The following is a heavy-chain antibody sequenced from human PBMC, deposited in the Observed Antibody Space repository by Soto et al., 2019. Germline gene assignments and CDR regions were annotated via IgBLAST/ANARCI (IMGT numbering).Heavy chain of an antibody. J-gene: IGHJ4*02. CDR1: GFSFRDYD. V-gene: IGHV3-13*05. CDR2: LGAARDP. CDR3: ARGPHNWNDVPYFVS. Sequence: EVQLVESGGGSVQPGESLRLSCAASGFSFRDYDMHWVRQRKGKGLEWVSALGAARDPYYVGSVKGRFSVSRDNAQNTLYLELTSLRAEDTAVYYCARGPHNWNDVPYFVSWGQGTLVTVSS. D-gene: IGHD1-20*01.